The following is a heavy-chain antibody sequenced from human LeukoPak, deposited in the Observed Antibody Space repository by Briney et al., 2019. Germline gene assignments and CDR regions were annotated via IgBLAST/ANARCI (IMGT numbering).Heavy chain of an antibody. V-gene: IGHV4-34*01. Sequence: SETLSLTCAVYGGSFSGYYWSWIRQPPGKGLEWIGEINHSGSTNYNPSLKSRVTISVGTSKNQFSLKLSSVTAADTAVYYCARGFLEWLMVYNWFDPWGQGTLVTVSS. CDR2: INHSGST. CDR1: GGSFSGYY. J-gene: IGHJ5*02. D-gene: IGHD3-3*01. CDR3: ARGFLEWLMVYNWFDP.